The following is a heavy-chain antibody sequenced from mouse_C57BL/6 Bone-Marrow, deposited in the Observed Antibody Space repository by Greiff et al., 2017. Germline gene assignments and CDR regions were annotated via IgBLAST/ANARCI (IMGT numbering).Heavy chain of an antibody. J-gene: IGHJ3*01. CDR1: GYTFTDYS. CDR2: INPYNGGT. CDR3: ALPSFAY. Sequence: VQLKESGPVLVKPGASVKMSCKASGYTFTDYSMNWVKQSHGKSLEWIGAINPYNGGTSYTQKFKGKATLTVDKSSSTADMELNSLTSEDSAVYDCALPSFAYWGQGTLVTVSA. V-gene: IGHV1-19*01.